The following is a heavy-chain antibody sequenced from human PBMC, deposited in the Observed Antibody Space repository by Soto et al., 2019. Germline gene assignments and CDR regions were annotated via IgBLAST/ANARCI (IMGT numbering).Heavy chain of an antibody. Sequence: SETLSLTCTVSGGSISGYYWSWIRQPPGKGLEWIGEINHSGSTNYNPSLKSRVTISVDTSKNQFSLKLSSVTAADTAVYYCARGRIVVVPAAIKNWFDPWGQGTLVTVSS. D-gene: IGHD2-2*01. J-gene: IGHJ5*02. CDR2: INHSGST. CDR3: ARGRIVVVPAAIKNWFDP. CDR1: GGSISGYY. V-gene: IGHV4-34*01.